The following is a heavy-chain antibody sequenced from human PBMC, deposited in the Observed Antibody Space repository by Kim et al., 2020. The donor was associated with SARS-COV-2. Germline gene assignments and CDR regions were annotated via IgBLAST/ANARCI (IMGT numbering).Heavy chain of an antibody. J-gene: IGHJ4*02. V-gene: IGHV4-34*01. CDR3: ARGRIKDYYYSSGYYYLFDY. Sequence: RVTISVDTSKNQFSLKLSSVTAADTAVYYCARGRIKDYYYSSGYYYLFDYWGQGTLVTVSS. D-gene: IGHD3-22*01.